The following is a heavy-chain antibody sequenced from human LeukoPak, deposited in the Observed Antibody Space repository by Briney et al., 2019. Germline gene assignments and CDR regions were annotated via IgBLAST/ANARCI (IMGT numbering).Heavy chain of an antibody. D-gene: IGHD3-22*01. CDR3: AKDAPYYYDSSGYYYRYFDY. V-gene: IGHV3-30*02. CDR2: IRYNGNNQ. Sequence: GGSLRLSCAASGFTFNNYGMHWVRQAPGKGLEWVAFIRYNGNNQYYADSVKGRFTISRDNSKNTLYLQMNSLRAEDTAVYYCAKDAPYYYDSSGYYYRYFDYWGQGTLVTVSS. CDR1: GFTFNNYG. J-gene: IGHJ4*02.